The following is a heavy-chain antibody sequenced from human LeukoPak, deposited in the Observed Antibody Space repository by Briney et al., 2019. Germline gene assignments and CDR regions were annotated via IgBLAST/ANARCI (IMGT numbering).Heavy chain of an antibody. CDR3: ARHYPLWFGESLSGGFDY. Sequence: ASVKVSCKASGYTFTNYGISWVRQAPGQGLEWMGWISFYNGNTNYAQKFQGRVTMSTDTVTADTSTSTAYMELRSLRSDDTAVYYCARHYPLWFGESLSGGFDYWGQGTLVTVSS. V-gene: IGHV1-18*04. D-gene: IGHD3-10*01. J-gene: IGHJ4*02. CDR1: GYTFTNYG. CDR2: ISFYNGNT.